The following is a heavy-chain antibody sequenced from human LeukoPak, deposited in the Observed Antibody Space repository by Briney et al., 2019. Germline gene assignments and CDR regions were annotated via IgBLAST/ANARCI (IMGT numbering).Heavy chain of an antibody. CDR3: ARVGYDILTGYYHYFDY. D-gene: IGHD3-9*01. Sequence: PGGSLRLSCAAPGLTSSGYKMNWVRPAPGTGLEWVSYISSSGSTIYYADSVKGRFAISRDNAKNSLYLQMNSLRAEDTAVYYCARVGYDILTGYYHYFDYWGQGTLVTVSS. V-gene: IGHV3-48*03. J-gene: IGHJ4*02. CDR1: GLTSSGYK. CDR2: ISSSGSTI.